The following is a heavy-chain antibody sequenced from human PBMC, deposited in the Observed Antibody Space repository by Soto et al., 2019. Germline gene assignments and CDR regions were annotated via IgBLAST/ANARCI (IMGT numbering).Heavy chain of an antibody. Sequence: LRLSCAASGFTFSDYYMSWIRQAPGKGLEWVSYISSSDSTIYYADSVKGRFTISRDNAKNSLYLQMNSLRAEDTAVYYCARGDSGPEMNFDYWGQGTLVTVSS. CDR2: ISSSDSTI. CDR1: GFTFSDYY. D-gene: IGHD5-12*01. CDR3: ARGDSGPEMNFDY. V-gene: IGHV3-11*01. J-gene: IGHJ4*02.